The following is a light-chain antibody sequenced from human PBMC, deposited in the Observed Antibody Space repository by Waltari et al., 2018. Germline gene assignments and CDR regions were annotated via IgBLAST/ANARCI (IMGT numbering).Light chain of an antibody. V-gene: IGLV1-47*01. J-gene: IGLJ2*01. CDR1: NSNIGNNF. CDR3: ASWDGSLGGVI. CDR2: RNN. Sequence: QSVLSQPPSASGTPGQRVTTSCSGSNSNIGNNFVFWYHQLPGTAPKLLIYRNNQRPSGVPDRCSGSKSGTSASLAISGLRSEDEADYYCASWDGSLGGVIFGGGTKLTVL.